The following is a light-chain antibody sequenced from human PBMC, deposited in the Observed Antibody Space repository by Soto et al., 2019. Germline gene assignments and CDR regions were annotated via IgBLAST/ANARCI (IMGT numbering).Light chain of an antibody. Sequence: DIVMTQSPDSLAVSLGERATINCKSSQSVLYSSKNKNYLAWYQQKPGQPPKLLNSWASTRESGVPDRFSGSGSGTDFTLAISSLQAEDVAVYYCQQYYSTPETFGQGTKLEIK. CDR1: QSVLYSSKNKNY. CDR2: WAS. J-gene: IGKJ2*01. V-gene: IGKV4-1*01. CDR3: QQYYSTPET.